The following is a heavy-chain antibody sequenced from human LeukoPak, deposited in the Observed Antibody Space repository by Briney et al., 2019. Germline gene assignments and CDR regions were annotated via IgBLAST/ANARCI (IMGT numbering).Heavy chain of an antibody. J-gene: IGHJ4*02. Sequence: TSETLSLTCTVSGGSINSSSYYWGWIRQPPGKGLEWIGSIYYSGSTYYNPSLKSRVTISVDTSKNQFSLKLSSVTAADTAVYYCVSTGPGRYFDYWGQGTLVTVSS. CDR2: IYYSGST. V-gene: IGHV4-39*01. CDR1: GGSINSSSYY. CDR3: VSTGPGRYFDY.